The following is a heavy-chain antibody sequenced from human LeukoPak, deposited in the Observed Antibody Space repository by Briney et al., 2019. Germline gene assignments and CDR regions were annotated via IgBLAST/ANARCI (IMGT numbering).Heavy chain of an antibody. J-gene: IGHJ6*02. CDR2: IYYSGST. CDR3: ARPGYYEYYYGMDV. V-gene: IGHV4-34*01. CDR1: GGSFSGYY. Sequence: SETLSLTCAVYGGSFSGYYWSWIRQPPGKGLEWIGSIYYSGSTYYNPSLKSRVTISVDTSKNQFSLKLSSVTAADTAVYYCARPGYYEYYYGMDVWGQGTTVTVSS. D-gene: IGHD3-22*01.